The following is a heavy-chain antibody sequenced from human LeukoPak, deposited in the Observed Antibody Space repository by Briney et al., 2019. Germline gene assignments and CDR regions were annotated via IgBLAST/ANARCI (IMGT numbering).Heavy chain of an antibody. J-gene: IGHJ4*02. V-gene: IGHV4-4*02. D-gene: IGHD6-13*01. CDR3: ARGRVAVAGDFDY. CDR1: GGSISSSNW. CDR2: IYHSGST. Sequence: SETLSLTCAVSGGSISSSNWWSWVRQPPGKGLEWIGEIYHSGSTNYKPSLKSRVPISLDKSKNQFSLKLSSMTAADTAVYYCARGRVAVAGDFDYWGQGTLVTVSS.